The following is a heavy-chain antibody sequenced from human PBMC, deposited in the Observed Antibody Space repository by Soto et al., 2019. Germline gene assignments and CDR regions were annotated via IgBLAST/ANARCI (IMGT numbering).Heavy chain of an antibody. CDR1: GYTFTSYG. CDR3: AIISNYYNRIDYMRVTEPYY. Sequence: ASVKVSCKASGYTFTSYGISWVRQAPGQGLEWMGWISAYNGNTNYAQKLQGRVTMTTDTSTSTAYMELRSLRSDDTAVYYCAIISNYYNRIDYMRVTEPYYWGQGTLVPVSS. V-gene: IGHV1-18*01. J-gene: IGHJ4*02. D-gene: IGHD3-22*01. CDR2: ISAYNGNT.